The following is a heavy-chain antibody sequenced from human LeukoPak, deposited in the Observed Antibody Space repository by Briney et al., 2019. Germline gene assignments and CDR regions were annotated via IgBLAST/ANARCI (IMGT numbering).Heavy chain of an antibody. CDR2: IYYSGST. CDR3: ARRRRYYDSSGYPPWFDP. J-gene: IGHJ5*02. V-gene: IGHV4-39*01. D-gene: IGHD3-22*01. Sequence: SETLSLTCTVSGGSISSSSYYWGWIRQPPGKGLEWIGSIYYSGSTYYNPSLKSRVTISVDTSKNQFSLKLSSVTAADTAVYYCARRRRYYDSSGYPPWFDPWGQGTLVTVSS. CDR1: GGSISSSSYY.